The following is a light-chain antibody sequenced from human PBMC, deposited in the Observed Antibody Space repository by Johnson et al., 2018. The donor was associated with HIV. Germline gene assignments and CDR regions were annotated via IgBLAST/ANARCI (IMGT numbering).Light chain of an antibody. CDR3: GIWDSSLSVYV. CDR2: ENN. V-gene: IGLV1-51*02. Sequence: QSVLTQPPSVSAAPGQKVTISCSGSSSNIGNNYVSWYQQLPGTAPKLLIYENNKRPSGIPDRFSGSNSVTSATLGITGLQTGDEPDYYSGIWDSSLSVYVFCTWTTATVL. J-gene: IGLJ1*01. CDR1: SSNIGNNY.